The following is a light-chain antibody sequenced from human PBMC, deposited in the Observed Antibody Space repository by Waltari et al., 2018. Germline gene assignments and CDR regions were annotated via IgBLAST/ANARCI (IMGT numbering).Light chain of an antibody. J-gene: IGLJ3*02. V-gene: IGLV1-40*01. Sequence: QSILTQPTSVSGAPGQRVTISCTGSSSNIGAGHDVHRYQAFPGTAPKLLIYGNNNRPSGCPDRFSGSKSGSSASLAINGLQAEDEADYYCQSFDSNVRGGVVFGGGTKVTVL. CDR3: QSFDSNVRGGVV. CDR2: GNN. CDR1: SSNIGAGHD.